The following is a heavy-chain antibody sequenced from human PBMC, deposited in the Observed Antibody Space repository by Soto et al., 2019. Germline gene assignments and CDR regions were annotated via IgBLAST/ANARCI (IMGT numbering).Heavy chain of an antibody. D-gene: IGHD6-19*01. Sequence: EVQLVESGGGLVQPGRSLRLSCAASGFTFDDYAMHWVRQAPGKGLEWVSGISWNSGSIGYADSVKGRFTISRDNAKNSLYLQMNSLRAEDTALYYCAHRAVAEYFQHWGQGTLVTVSS. J-gene: IGHJ1*01. V-gene: IGHV3-9*01. CDR3: AHRAVAEYFQH. CDR1: GFTFDDYA. CDR2: ISWNSGSI.